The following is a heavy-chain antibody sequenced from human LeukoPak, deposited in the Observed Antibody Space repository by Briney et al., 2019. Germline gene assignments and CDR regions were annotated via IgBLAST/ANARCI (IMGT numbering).Heavy chain of an antibody. CDR1: GGTISSTNW. CDR2: ISLTGAT. Sequence: PSETLCLTCGASGGTISSTNWWSWVRKPPGQGLEGIGEISLTGATNYNPSLNGRVTMSLDESRNQLSLDLTPVTAADTAIYYCSRESGAFCPFGYWGQGTLVIVPP. J-gene: IGHJ4*02. D-gene: IGHD1-26*01. V-gene: IGHV4-4*02. CDR3: SRESGAFCPFGY.